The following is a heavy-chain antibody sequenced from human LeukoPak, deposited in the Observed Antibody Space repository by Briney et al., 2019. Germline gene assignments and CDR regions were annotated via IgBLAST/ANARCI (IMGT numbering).Heavy chain of an antibody. J-gene: IGHJ6*02. CDR3: ARGTYYDFWSGHSPYYYYGMDV. CDR1: GFPFSSYG. Sequence: GGSLRLSCAASGFPFSSYGMHWVRQAPGKGLEWVARLVYDERSDYANSVKGRFSISRDNSKNTLFLDMSDLRVEDTAVYYCARGTYYDFWSGHSPYYYYGMDVWGQGTTVTVSS. D-gene: IGHD3-3*01. CDR2: LVYDERS. V-gene: IGHV3-33*05.